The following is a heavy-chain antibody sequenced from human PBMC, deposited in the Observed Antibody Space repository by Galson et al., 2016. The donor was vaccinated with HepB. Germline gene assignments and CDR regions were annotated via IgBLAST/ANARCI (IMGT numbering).Heavy chain of an antibody. CDR3: ARDVAGYYGSGSYYNQLASFDY. CDR1: GYTFTSYG. D-gene: IGHD3-10*01. V-gene: IGHV1-18*04. Sequence: SVKVSCKASGYTFTSYGISWVRQAPGQGLEWMGWISAYNGNTNYAQKLQGRVTMTTDTSTSTAYMELRSLRSDDTAVYYCARDVAGYYGSGSYYNQLASFDYWGQGTLVTVSS. CDR2: ISAYNGNT. J-gene: IGHJ4*02.